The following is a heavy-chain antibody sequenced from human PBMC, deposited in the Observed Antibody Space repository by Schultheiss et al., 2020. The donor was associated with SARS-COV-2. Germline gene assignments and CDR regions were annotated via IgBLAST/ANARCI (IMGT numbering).Heavy chain of an antibody. CDR1: GYTFTSYG. CDR3: ARDSGSYFYYYYYGMDV. Sequence: ASVKVSCKASGYTFTSYGISWVRQAPGQGLEWMGWISPNSGATGYAQKFQGRVTMTRDTSISTGYMELSSLRSEDTAVYYCARDSGSYFYYYYYGMDVWGQGTTVTVSS. V-gene: IGHV1-8*02. CDR2: ISPNSGAT. J-gene: IGHJ6*02. D-gene: IGHD1-26*01.